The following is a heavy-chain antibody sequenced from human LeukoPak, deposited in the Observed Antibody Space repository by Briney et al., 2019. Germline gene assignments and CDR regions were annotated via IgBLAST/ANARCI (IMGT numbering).Heavy chain of an antibody. CDR3: ARRGRRTLPPNIAVAGTGWFDP. J-gene: IGHJ5*02. CDR2: IYHSGST. Sequence: SETLSLTCAVSGGSISSGGYSWSWIRQPPGKGLEWIGYIYHSGSTYYNPSLKSRVTISVDRSKNQFSLKLSSVTAADTAVYYCARRGRRTLPPNIAVAGTGWFDPWGQGTLVTVSS. V-gene: IGHV4-30-2*01. CDR1: GGSISSGGYS. D-gene: IGHD6-19*01.